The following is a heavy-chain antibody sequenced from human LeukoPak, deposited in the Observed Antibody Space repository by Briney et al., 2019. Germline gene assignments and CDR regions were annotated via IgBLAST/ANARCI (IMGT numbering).Heavy chain of an antibody. J-gene: IGHJ6*04. CDR1: GFTFSSYS. D-gene: IGHD2-15*01. Sequence: GGSLSLSCAPSGFTFSSYSMNCVRHPPGEGLVWVSSISSSSSYIHYADSVKGRFTISRDNAKNSLYLQMYSLRAEDTAVSYLSRDTLYCSGGRCYSHYYGMDVWGKGTTVTVSS. CDR2: ISSSSSYI. CDR3: SRDTLYCSGGRCYSHYYGMDV. V-gene: IGHV3-21*01.